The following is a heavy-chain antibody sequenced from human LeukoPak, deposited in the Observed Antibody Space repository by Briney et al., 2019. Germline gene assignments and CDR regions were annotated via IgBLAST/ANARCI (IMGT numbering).Heavy chain of an antibody. J-gene: IGHJ4*02. CDR2: IIPIFGTA. CDR1: GGTFSSYA. V-gene: IGHV1-69*05. Sequence: SVKVSCKGSGGTFSSYAISWVRQAPGQGLEWMGRIIPIFGTANYAQKFQGRVTITTDESTSTAYMELSSLRSEDTAVYYCARDGYYYDSSGYYYEDWGQGTLVTVSS. D-gene: IGHD3-22*01. CDR3: ARDGYYYDSSGYYYED.